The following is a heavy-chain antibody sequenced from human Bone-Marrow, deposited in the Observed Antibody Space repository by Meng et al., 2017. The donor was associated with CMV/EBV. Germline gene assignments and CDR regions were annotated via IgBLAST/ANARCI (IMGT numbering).Heavy chain of an antibody. CDR3: ARCPVDGATGYYYYYGMDV. CDR1: GYTFTSYD. J-gene: IGHJ6*02. CDR2: MNPNSGNT. Sequence: ASVKVSCKASGYTFTSYDINWVRQATGQGLEWMGWMNPNSGNTGYAQKFQGRVTMTRNTSISTAYMELSSLRSEDMAVYYCARCPVDGATGYYYYYGMDVWGQGTTVTVSS. D-gene: IGHD4-23*01. V-gene: IGHV1-8*01.